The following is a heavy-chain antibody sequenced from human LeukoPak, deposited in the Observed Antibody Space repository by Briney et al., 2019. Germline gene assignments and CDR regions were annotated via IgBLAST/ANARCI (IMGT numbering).Heavy chain of an antibody. CDR2: ISSSGSTI. CDR1: GFTFSSYE. CDR3: ARTPSGVPDS. D-gene: IGHD2-15*01. J-gene: IGHJ4*02. V-gene: IGHV3-48*03. Sequence: GGSLRLSCAASGFTFSSYEMNWVRQAPGKGLEWVSYISSSGSTIYYADSVKGRFTISRDNAKNSLYLQMNSLRAEDTAVYYCARTPSGVPDSWGQGTLVTVSS.